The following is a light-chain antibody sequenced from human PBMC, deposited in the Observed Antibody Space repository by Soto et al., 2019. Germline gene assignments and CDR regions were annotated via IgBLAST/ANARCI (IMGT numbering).Light chain of an antibody. Sequence: DIQMTQSPFTLSASVGDRVTITCRASQSISRWLAWYQQKPGKAPSLLIYGVSSLQSGVPSRFSGSGSGTEYTLTISSLQPDDFATYYYQQYNSYSPPTFGQGTKVEIK. V-gene: IGKV1-5*01. J-gene: IGKJ1*01. CDR3: QQYNSYSPPT. CDR2: GVS. CDR1: QSISRW.